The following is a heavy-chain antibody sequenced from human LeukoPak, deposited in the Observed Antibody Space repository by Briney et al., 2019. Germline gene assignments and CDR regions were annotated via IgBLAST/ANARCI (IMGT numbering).Heavy chain of an antibody. CDR3: ARRDSSGWYPALLMGFQH. V-gene: IGHV5-51*01. D-gene: IGHD6-19*01. J-gene: IGHJ1*01. CDR1: GYSFTSYW. CDR2: IYPGDSDT. Sequence: GESLKISCKGSGYSFTSYWIGWVRQMPGKGLEWMGIIYPGDSDTRYSPSFQGQVTISADRSISTAYLQWSSLKASDTAMYYCARRDSSGWYPALLMGFQHWGQGTLVTVSS.